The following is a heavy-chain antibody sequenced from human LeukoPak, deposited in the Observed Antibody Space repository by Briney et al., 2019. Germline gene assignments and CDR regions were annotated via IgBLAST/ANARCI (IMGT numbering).Heavy chain of an antibody. V-gene: IGHV3-21*01. CDR1: GFTFSTYS. CDR3: AIDNGGYDDYYYYGMDV. D-gene: IGHD5-12*01. CDR2: ITSSSSYI. J-gene: IGHJ6*02. Sequence: GGSLRLSCGASGFTFSTYSMNWVRQAPGKGLEWVSSITSSSSYIYYADSVKGRFSISRDNAKNSLYLHMNSLRAEDTAVYYCAIDNGGYDDYYYYGMDVWGQGTTVTVSS.